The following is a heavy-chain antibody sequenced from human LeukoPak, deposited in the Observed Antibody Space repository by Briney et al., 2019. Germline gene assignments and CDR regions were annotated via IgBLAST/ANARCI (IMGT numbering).Heavy chain of an antibody. CDR1: GFSFSSYA. CDR2: ISGNGGST. CDR3: AKDLGACSGGSCYNAFDI. J-gene: IGHJ3*02. D-gene: IGHD2-15*01. Sequence: PGGSLRLSCEASGFSFSSYAMSWVRQAPGKGLEWVSGISGNGGSTNYADSVKGHFTVSRDNSKNTLYLQMNSLRAEDTAVYYCAKDLGACSGGSCYNAFDIWGQGTMVTVSS. V-gene: IGHV3-23*01.